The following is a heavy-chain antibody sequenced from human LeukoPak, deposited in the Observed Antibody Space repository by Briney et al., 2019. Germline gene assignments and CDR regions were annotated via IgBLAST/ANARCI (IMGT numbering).Heavy chain of an antibody. D-gene: IGHD3-10*01. Sequence: SQTLSLTCAISGDSVSSNSAAWNWVRQSPSRGLEWLGRTYYRSKCYNDYAVSVKSRITINPDTSKNQFSLQLNSVTPEDTAVYYCARDLVRNYYGSGSYYNGGAFDYWGQGTLVTVSS. CDR2: TYYRSKCYN. V-gene: IGHV6-1*01. J-gene: IGHJ4*02. CDR3: ARDLVRNYYGSGSYYNGGAFDY. CDR1: GDSVSSNSAA.